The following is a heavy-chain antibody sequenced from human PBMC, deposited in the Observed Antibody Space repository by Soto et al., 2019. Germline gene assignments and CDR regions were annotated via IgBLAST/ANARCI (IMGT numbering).Heavy chain of an antibody. D-gene: IGHD6-13*01. CDR2: IIPYYNTL. J-gene: IGHJ4*02. Sequence: QAQVVQSGAEVRKPGSSVKLSCKASEGTFNSYAIAWVRQAPGQGLEWMGGIIPYYNTLNYAQKFQDRVTITADDSTNTVYMELISLRSDDTAVYFCESGASRWYPYFFDSWAQGTLVTVSS. CDR3: ESGASRWYPYFFDS. V-gene: IGHV1-69*01. CDR1: EGTFNSYA.